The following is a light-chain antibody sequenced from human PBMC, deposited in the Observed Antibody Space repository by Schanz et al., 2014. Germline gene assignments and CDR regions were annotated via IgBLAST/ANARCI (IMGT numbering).Light chain of an antibody. CDR2: EGT. Sequence: QSALTQPASVSGSPGQSITISCTGTSSDVGSYNLVSWYQQHPGEAPKLLIYEGTKRPSGVSYRFSGSKSGNTASLTISGLQAEDEADYYCCLYAGSYVLFGGGTKVTVL. CDR3: CLYAGSYVL. CDR1: SSDVGSYNL. V-gene: IGLV2-23*01. J-gene: IGLJ2*01.